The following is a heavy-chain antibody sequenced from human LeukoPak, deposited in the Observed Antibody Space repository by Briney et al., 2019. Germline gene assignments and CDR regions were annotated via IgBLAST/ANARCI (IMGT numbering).Heavy chain of an antibody. CDR1: GFTFSSYG. CDR2: ISYDGSNK. Sequence: GGSLRLSCAASGFTFSSYGMHWVRQAPGKGLEWVAVISYDGSNKYYADSAKGRFTISRDNSKNTLYLQMNSLRAEDTAVYYCAILAAAGHWGQGTLVTVSS. V-gene: IGHV3-30*03. CDR3: AILAAAGH. J-gene: IGHJ4*02. D-gene: IGHD6-13*01.